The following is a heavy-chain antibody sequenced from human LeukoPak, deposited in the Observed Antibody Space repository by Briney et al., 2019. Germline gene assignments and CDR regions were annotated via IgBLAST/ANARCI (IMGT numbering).Heavy chain of an antibody. D-gene: IGHD6-13*01. V-gene: IGHV3-53*01. CDR2: IYSGGST. CDR3: AKAVYSSSRTYFDY. Sequence: PGGSLRLSCAASGFTVSSNYMSWVRQAPGKGLEWVSVIYSGGSTDYADSVKGRFTISRDNSKNTLYLQMNSLRAEDTAVYYCAKAVYSSSRTYFDYWGQGTLVTVSS. J-gene: IGHJ4*02. CDR1: GFTVSSNY.